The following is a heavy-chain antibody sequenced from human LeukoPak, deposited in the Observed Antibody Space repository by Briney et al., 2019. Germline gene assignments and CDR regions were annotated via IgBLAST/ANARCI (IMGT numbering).Heavy chain of an antibody. V-gene: IGHV3-48*02. CDR1: GFTFSIHG. D-gene: IGHD3-10*01. CDR2: IINSGGTV. Sequence: GGSLRLSCAASGFTFSIHGMNWVRQAPGKGLEWVSYIINSGGTVYYTDSVQGRFTISRDNARDSLFLQMNSLRDEDTAVYYCARVGRGVYGMDVWGQGTTVTVSS. CDR3: ARVGRGVYGMDV. J-gene: IGHJ6*02.